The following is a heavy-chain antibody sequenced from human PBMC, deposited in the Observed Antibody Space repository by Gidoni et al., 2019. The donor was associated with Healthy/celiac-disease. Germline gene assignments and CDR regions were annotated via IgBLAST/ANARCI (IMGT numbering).Heavy chain of an antibody. CDR3: ASHSSSAGFDY. CDR1: SSYG. Sequence: SSYGMHWVRQAPGKGLEWVAVISYDGSNKYYADSVKGRFTISRDNSKNTLYLQMNSLRAEDTAVYYCASHSSSAGFDYWGQGTLVTVSS. J-gene: IGHJ4*02. CDR2: ISYDGSNK. D-gene: IGHD6-6*01. V-gene: IGHV3-30*03.